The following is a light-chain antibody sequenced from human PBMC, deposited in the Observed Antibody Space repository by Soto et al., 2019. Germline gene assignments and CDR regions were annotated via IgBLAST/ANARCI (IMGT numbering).Light chain of an antibody. J-gene: IGLJ2*01. CDR1: SSNIGAGYD. CDR2: GNS. CDR3: QSYDSSLNSVV. Sequence: QSVLTQPPSVSGAPGQRVTISCTGSSSNIGAGYDVHWYQQLPGTAPKLLLYGNSNRPSGVPDRFSGSKSGTSASLAITGLQAEDEADYYCQSYDSSLNSVVFGGGTKLTVL. V-gene: IGLV1-40*01.